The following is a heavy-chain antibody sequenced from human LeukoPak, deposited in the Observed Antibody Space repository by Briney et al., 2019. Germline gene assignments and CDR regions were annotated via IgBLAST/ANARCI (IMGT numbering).Heavy chain of an antibody. D-gene: IGHD3-10*01. J-gene: IGHJ4*02. CDR2: INPNSGGT. Sequence: ASVKVSCKASGYTFTGYYMHWVRQAPGQGLEWMGWINPNSGGTNYAQKFQGRVTMTRDTSISTAYMELSRLRSDDTAVYYCARVRSSMVREVIITGHFDYWGQGTLVTVSS. V-gene: IGHV1-2*02. CDR3: ARVRSSMVREVIITGHFDY. CDR1: GYTFTGYY.